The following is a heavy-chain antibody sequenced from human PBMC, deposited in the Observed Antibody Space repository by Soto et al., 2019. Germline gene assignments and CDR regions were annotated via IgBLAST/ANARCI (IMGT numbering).Heavy chain of an antibody. CDR2: INPNSGGT. Sequence: PSVKVSCKASGYTFTGYYMHWVRQAPGLGLGWMGWINPNSGGTNYAQKFQGRVTMTRDTSISTAYMELGRLRSDDTAVYYCARDWSSGYWSFWGQGTLVTVSS. J-gene: IGHJ4*02. CDR3: ARDWSSGYWSF. CDR1: GYTFTGYY. V-gene: IGHV1-2*02. D-gene: IGHD3-22*01.